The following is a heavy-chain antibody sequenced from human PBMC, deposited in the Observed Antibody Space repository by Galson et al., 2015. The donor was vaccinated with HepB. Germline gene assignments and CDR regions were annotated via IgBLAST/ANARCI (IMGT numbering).Heavy chain of an antibody. J-gene: IGHJ3*02. CDR3: ATNQVQGAFDI. CDR1: GFFVSSNY. CDR2: IYGGGTA. V-gene: IGHV3-66*01. D-gene: IGHD1-1*01. Sequence: SLRLSCAASGFFVSSNYMSWVRQAPGKGLEWVSVIYGGGTAYYADSVEGRFTISRDNSKNTVYLQMNSLRAEDTAVYYCATNQVQGAFDIWGQGTMVTVSS.